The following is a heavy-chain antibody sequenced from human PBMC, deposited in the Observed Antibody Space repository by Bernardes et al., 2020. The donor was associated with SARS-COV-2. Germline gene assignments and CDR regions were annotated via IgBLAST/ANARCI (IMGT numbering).Heavy chain of an antibody. V-gene: IGHV3-23*01. J-gene: IGHJ3*01. CDR1: GFTLSSYA. D-gene: IGHD1-1*01. CDR3: AKGRSTTGVTRAFDV. Sequence: GSLRLSCAASGFTLSSYAMTWVRQAPGKGLDWVSVISNSGGITYYADSVKGRFTISRDNSKNMVYLQMNSLRAEDTAVYYCAKGRSTTGVTRAFDVWGQGTMVTVSS. CDR2: ISNSGGIT.